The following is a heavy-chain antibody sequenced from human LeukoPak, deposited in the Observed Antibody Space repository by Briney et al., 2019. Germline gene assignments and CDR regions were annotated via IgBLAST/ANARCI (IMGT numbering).Heavy chain of an antibody. CDR3: ARMGVSRDGYNLSPWGFDF. CDR2: FIPMFGTS. CDR1: GDTFSNYA. D-gene: IGHD5-24*01. V-gene: IGHV1-69*06. Sequence: GASVKVSCKASGDTFSNYAINWVRQAPGQGLEWLGGFIPMFGTSIYAQTFQGRVTIIADKSTSTGYMELSSLRSEDTAVYYCARMGVSRDGYNLSPWGFDFWGQGTLVTVSS. J-gene: IGHJ4*02.